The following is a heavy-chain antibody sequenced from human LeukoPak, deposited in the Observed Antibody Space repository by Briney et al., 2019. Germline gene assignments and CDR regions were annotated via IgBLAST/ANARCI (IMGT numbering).Heavy chain of an antibody. V-gene: IGHV4-39*01. CDR3: ARLAGGSLDY. CDR1: DGSISSSSYY. D-gene: IGHD1-26*01. J-gene: IGHJ4*02. Sequence: SETLSLTCTVSDGSISSSSYYWGWIRQPPGKGLEWIGSIYYSGSTYYNPSLKSRVTISVDTSKNQFSLKLSSVTAADTAVYYCARLAGGSLDYWGQGTLVTVSS. CDR2: IYYSGST.